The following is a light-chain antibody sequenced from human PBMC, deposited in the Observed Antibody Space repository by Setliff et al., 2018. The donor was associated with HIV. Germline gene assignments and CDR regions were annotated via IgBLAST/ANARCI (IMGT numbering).Light chain of an antibody. J-gene: IGLJ1*01. CDR3: CSYVTGSTYV. CDR1: TGTVTSGHY. Sequence: QAVVTQEPSLTVSPGGTVTLTCGSITGTVTSGHYPYWFQQKPGQAPWTLIYDTSNKHSWTPARFSGSLLGGKAALTLSGAQPEDEADYFCCSYVTGSTYVCGTGTKVTVL. CDR2: DTS. V-gene: IGLV7-46*01.